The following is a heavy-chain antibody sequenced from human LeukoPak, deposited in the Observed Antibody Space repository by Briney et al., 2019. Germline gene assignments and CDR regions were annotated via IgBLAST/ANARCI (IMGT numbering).Heavy chain of an antibody. D-gene: IGHD4-23*01. CDR2: IYSSGST. CDR3: ARGGKATVVTM. V-gene: IGHV4-4*07. CDR1: GGSINSYY. J-gene: IGHJ4*02. Sequence: NASETLSLTCTVSGGSINSYYWSWIRQPAGKGLAWIGRIYSSGSTNCNPSLKSRVSMSVDTSKNQFSLKLTSVTAADTAVYYCARGGKATVVTMWGQGILVTVSS.